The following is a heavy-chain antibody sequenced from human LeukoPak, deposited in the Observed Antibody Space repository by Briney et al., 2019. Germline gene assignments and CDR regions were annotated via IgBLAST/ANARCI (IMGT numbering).Heavy chain of an antibody. V-gene: IGHV3-74*01. CDR1: GFTFSSYW. Sequence: GGSLRLSCAASGFTFSSYWMHWVRQAPGKGLVWVSRINSDGNSIRFADSVKGRFTISRDNAKNTLYLQMNSLRAEDTAAYYCARDTYYDSSFDYWGQGTLVTVSS. CDR3: ARDTYYDSSFDY. CDR2: INSDGNSI. J-gene: IGHJ4*02. D-gene: IGHD3-22*01.